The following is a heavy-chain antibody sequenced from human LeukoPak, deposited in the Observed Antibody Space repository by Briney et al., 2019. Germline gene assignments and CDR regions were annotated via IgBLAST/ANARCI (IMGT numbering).Heavy chain of an antibody. CDR1: GYTFTNYY. Sequence: ASVKVSCKASGYTFTNYYVHWVRQAPGQGPEWMGMINLSGGSTNYAQKFQGRVTMTRDTSTTTVYMELSSLRSEDTAIYYCARGGTYYYYGMDVWGQGTTVTVSS. CDR3: ARGGTYYYYGMDV. V-gene: IGHV1-46*01. J-gene: IGHJ6*02. D-gene: IGHD1-26*01. CDR2: INLSGGST.